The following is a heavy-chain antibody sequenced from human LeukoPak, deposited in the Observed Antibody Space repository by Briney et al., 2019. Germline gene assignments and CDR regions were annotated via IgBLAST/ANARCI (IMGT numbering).Heavy chain of an antibody. V-gene: IGHV3-48*03. CDR1: EFTFSSYE. Sequence: GGSLRLSCAASEFTFSSYEMNWVSQAPGKGLEWVSYISSSDSTKYYADSVKGRFTNSRVNAKNSLYMQMNSLRVEDTALYYCARGPHPYTSGWYHFDYWGQRTLVTVSS. J-gene: IGHJ4*02. CDR3: ARGPHPYTSGWYHFDY. CDR2: ISSSDSTK. D-gene: IGHD6-19*01.